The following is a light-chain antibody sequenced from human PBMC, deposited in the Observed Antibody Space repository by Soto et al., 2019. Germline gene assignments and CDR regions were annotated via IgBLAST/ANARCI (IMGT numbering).Light chain of an antibody. CDR1: QTVTNKY. CDR2: GAS. V-gene: IGKV3-20*01. J-gene: IGKJ4*01. Sequence: EIVLTQSPDTLSLSPGERATLSCRASQTVTNKYLGWYQRKTGQAPRLLIYGASIRATGIPDRFSGSGSGTDFTLTISRLEPADFAVYFCQQYGSRPLTFGGGTKVEIK. CDR3: QQYGSRPLT.